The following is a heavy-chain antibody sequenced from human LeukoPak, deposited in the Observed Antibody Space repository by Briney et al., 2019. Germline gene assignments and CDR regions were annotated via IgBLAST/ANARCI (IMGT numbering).Heavy chain of an antibody. CDR2: IYSGGST. V-gene: IGHV3-53*01. J-gene: IGHJ6*03. D-gene: IGHD3-10*01. CDR3: ASGSGSYRTPYYYMDV. CDR1: GFTVSSNY. Sequence: GGSLRLSCVASGFTVSSNYMSWVRQAPGKGLEWVSVIYSGGSTYYADSVKGRFTISRDNSKNTLYLQMNSLRAEDTAVYYRASGSGSYRTPYYYMDVWGTGTTVTVSS.